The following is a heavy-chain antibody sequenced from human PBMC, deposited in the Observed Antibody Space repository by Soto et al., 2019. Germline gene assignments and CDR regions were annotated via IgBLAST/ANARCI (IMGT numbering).Heavy chain of an antibody. J-gene: IGHJ5*02. CDR3: ARDTLHYDILTGYHNWFDP. CDR1: GGSISSYY. CDR2: IYYSGST. V-gene: IGHV4-59*01. Sequence: PSETLSLTCTVSGGSISSYYWSWIRQPPGKGLEWIGYIYYSGSTNYNPSLKSRVTISVDTSKNQFSLKLSSVTAADTAVYYCARDTLHYDILTGYHNWFDPWGQGTLVTVSS. D-gene: IGHD3-9*01.